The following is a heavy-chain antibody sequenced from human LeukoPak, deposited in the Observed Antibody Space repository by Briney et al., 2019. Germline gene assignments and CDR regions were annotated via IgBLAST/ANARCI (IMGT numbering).Heavy chain of an antibody. CDR1: GFTFSNAW. Sequence: GGSLRLSCAASGFTFSNAWISWVRHAPGKGLEWVGRIKSKTDGGTTDYAAPVKGRFTISRDDSKNTLYLQMNSLKTEDTAVYYCTTDIVGATRFDYWGQGTLVTVSS. J-gene: IGHJ4*02. CDR2: IKSKTDGGTT. CDR3: TTDIVGATRFDY. D-gene: IGHD1-26*01. V-gene: IGHV3-15*01.